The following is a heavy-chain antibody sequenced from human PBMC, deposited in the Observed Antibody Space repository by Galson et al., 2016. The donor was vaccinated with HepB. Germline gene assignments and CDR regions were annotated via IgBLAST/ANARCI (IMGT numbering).Heavy chain of an antibody. CDR3: ARLRGGGMDV. D-gene: IGHD3-10*01. V-gene: IGHV3-30*03. CDR1: GFTFNTFG. CDR2: VSGDGDNQ. Sequence: SLRLSCAASGFTFNTFGMHWVRQAPGKGLQWVALVSGDGDNQFYTDSVKGRFTISRDNSKNMLYLQMNNVRPEDTAVYYCARLRGGGMDVWGQGTPVTVSS. J-gene: IGHJ6*02.